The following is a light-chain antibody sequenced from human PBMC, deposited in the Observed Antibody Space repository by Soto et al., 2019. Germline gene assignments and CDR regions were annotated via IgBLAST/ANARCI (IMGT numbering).Light chain of an antibody. V-gene: IGKV3-20*01. J-gene: IGKJ5*01. Sequence: EIELTQSPGTLSLTPGERATLSCRASQRVSSSYLAWYQQKPGQTPRLLIYSASSKATGIPDRFSGSGSGTDFTLTISSLEPEDFAVYFCQQFGSSPPITFRQATGLEIK. CDR1: QRVSSSY. CDR3: QQFGSSPPIT. CDR2: SAS.